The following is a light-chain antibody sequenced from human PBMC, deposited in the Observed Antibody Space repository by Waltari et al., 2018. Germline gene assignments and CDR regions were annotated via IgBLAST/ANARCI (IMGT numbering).Light chain of an antibody. CDR2: QDP. V-gene: IGLV3-1*01. CDR3: QAWDSSTVV. Sequence: SYELTQPPSVSVSPGQTASITCSGDKLGEQYVWWYQQKAGQSPVLVIYQDPGRPPGIPGRFSGSNSGSTATLTISGTQAMDEADYYCQAWDSSTVVFGGGTKLTVL. J-gene: IGLJ2*01. CDR1: KLGEQY.